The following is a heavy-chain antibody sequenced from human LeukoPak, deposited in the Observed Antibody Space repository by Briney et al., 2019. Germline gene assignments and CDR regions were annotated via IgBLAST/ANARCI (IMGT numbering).Heavy chain of an antibody. CDR1: GFTFSSYE. D-gene: IGHD4-23*01. J-gene: IGHJ4*02. V-gene: IGHV3-48*03. CDR3: ARDYGGSSPFDY. CDR2: ISSSDSTI. Sequence: PGGSLRLSCAASGFTFSSYEMHWVRQPPGKGLERVSYISSSDSTIYYAASVKGRFTISRDNAKNSLYLQMNSLRAEDTAVYYCARDYGGSSPFDYWGQGTLVTVPS.